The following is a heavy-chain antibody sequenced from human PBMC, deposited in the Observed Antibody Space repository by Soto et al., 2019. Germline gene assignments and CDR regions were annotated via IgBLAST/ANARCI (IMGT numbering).Heavy chain of an antibody. V-gene: IGHV3-33*01. J-gene: IGHJ6*02. Sequence: SLRLSCAASGFTFNTYGMHWVRQAPGRGVEWVAVIWYDGSIKYYADSVKGRFTISRDNSKNTLYLQMNSLRAEDTAVYYCARIDCTGGSCRPYAYYDLDVWGQGTTVTVSS. D-gene: IGHD2-15*01. CDR3: ARIDCTGGSCRPYAYYDLDV. CDR2: IWYDGSIK. CDR1: GFTFNTYG.